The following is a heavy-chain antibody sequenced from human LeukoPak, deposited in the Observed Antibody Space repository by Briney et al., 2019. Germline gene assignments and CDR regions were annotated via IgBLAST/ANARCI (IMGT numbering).Heavy chain of an antibody. J-gene: IGHJ6*03. Sequence: GGSLRLSCAASGFTLSSYSMNWVRQAPGKGLEWVSSISSSSSYIYYADSVKGRFTISRDNAKNSLYLQMNSLRAEDTAVYYCARQYYDFWSGYPTNYYMDVWGKGTTVTVSS. D-gene: IGHD3-3*01. V-gene: IGHV3-21*01. CDR1: GFTLSSYS. CDR3: ARQYYDFWSGYPTNYYMDV. CDR2: ISSSSSYI.